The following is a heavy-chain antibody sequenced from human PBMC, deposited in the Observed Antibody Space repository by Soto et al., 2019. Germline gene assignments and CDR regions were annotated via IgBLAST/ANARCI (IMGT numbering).Heavy chain of an antibody. CDR1: GFTVSSYS. CDR2: ISSSSSTI. D-gene: IGHD2-2*01. V-gene: IGHV3-48*04. J-gene: IGHJ6*02. CDR3: ARGGIVLVPAATGKFYYYGMDV. Sequence: PGGSLRLSCAASGFTVSSYSMNWVRQAPGKGLEWVSYISSSSSTIFYADSVKGRFTISRDNAKNSLYLQMNSLRAEDTAVYYCARGGIVLVPAATGKFYYYGMDVWGQGTTVTVSS.